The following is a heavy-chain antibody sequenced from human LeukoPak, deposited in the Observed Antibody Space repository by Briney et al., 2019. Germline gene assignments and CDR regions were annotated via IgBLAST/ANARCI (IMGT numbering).Heavy chain of an antibody. V-gene: IGHV3-7*02. D-gene: IGHD6-19*01. CDR1: GFTFSSYW. Sequence: GGSLRLSCAASGFTFSSYWMSWVRQAPGKGLEWVANIKQDGSEKYYVDSVKGRFTISRDNAKNSLYLQMNSLRAEDTAVYYCVSCCAVSWLVAVRDYWGQGTLVTVSS. J-gene: IGHJ4*02. CDR2: IKQDGSEK. CDR3: VSCCAVSWLVAVRDY.